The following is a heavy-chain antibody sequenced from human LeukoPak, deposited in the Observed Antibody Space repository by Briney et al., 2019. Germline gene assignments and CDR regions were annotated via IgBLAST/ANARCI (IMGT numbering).Heavy chain of an antibody. CDR1: GGTFSSYA. V-gene: IGHV1-69*04. J-gene: IGHJ4*02. CDR2: IIPILGIA. D-gene: IGHD1-20*01. Sequence: ASVKVSCKASGGTFSSYAISWVRQAPGRGLEWMGRIIPILGIANYAQKFQGRVTITADKSTSTAYMELSSLRSEDTAVYYCARVNNWNEDYWGQGTLVTVSS. CDR3: ARVNNWNEDY.